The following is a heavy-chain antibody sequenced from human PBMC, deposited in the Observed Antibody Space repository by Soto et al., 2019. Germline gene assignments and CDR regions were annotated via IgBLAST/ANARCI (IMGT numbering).Heavy chain of an antibody. CDR2: IYYSGST. J-gene: IGHJ4*02. V-gene: IGHV4-39*01. CDR3: ARLGGSGSYPLY. Sequence: SETLSLTCTVSGGSISSSIYYWGWIRQPPGKGLEWIGSIYYSGSTYYNPSLKSRVTISVDTSKNQFSLKLSSVTAADTAVYYCARLGGSGSYPLYWGQGTLVTVSS. D-gene: IGHD3-10*01. CDR1: GGSISSSIYY.